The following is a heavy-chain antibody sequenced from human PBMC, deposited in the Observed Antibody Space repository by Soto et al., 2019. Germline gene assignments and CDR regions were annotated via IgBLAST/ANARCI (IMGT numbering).Heavy chain of an antibody. CDR2: ISYDGSNK. V-gene: IGHV3-30-3*01. CDR3: ARDLVGASYYFDY. J-gene: IGHJ4*02. D-gene: IGHD1-26*01. CDR1: GFTFSSYA. Sequence: QVQLVESGGGVVQPGRSLRLSCAASGFTFSSYAMHWVRQAPGKGLEWVAVISYDGSNKYYADSVKGRFTISRDNSKSTLYLQMNSLRAEDTAVYYCARDLVGASYYFDYWGQGTLVTVSS.